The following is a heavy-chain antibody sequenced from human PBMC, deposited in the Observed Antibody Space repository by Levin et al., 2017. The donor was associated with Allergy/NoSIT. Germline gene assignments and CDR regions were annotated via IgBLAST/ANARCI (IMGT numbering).Heavy chain of an antibody. V-gene: IGHV3-7*01. Sequence: GGSLRLSCEASGFTFSSYWVTWVRQAPGKGLEWVANIKQDGSETYYVDSVEGRFSIYRDNAKNSLFLQMNGLRAEDTAVYYCARVDFDTRAWYRVDYWGQGTLVTVSS. D-gene: IGHD6-19*01. CDR1: GFTFSSYW. CDR2: IKQDGSET. CDR3: ARVDFDTRAWYRVDY. J-gene: IGHJ4*02.